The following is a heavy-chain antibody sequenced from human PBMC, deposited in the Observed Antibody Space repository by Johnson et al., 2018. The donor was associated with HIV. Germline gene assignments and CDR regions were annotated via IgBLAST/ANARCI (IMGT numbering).Heavy chain of an antibody. J-gene: IGHJ3*01. CDR1: GFTFDDYD. Sequence: VQLVESGGGVVRPGESLRLSCVASGFTFDDYDMTWVRQAPGKGLEWVSGINWNGASPGYSDSVKGRFTISRDNAKNSLYLQMNSLRAEDTAVYYCARGAYYYLIWGQGTMVTVSS. V-gene: IGHV3-20*04. D-gene: IGHD3-22*01. CDR2: INWNGASP. CDR3: ARGAYYYLI.